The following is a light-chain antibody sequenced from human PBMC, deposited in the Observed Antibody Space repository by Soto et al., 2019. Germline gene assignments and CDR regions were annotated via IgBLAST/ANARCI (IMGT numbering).Light chain of an antibody. J-gene: IGKJ2*01. CDR2: GAS. Sequence: EIVLTQSPGTLSLSPGERATLSCRASQSVTSSYLAWYQQKPGQAPRLLIYGASSRATGIPDRFSGSGSGTDFTLTINRLKPEDLAVYYCQQYGSSPRTFGQGTKLEIK. V-gene: IGKV3-20*01. CDR1: QSVTSSY. CDR3: QQYGSSPRT.